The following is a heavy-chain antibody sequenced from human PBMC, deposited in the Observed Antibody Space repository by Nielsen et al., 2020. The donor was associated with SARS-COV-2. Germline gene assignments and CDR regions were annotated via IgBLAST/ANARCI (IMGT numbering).Heavy chain of an antibody. J-gene: IGHJ4*02. CDR2: ISSSSSYI. CDR1: GFTFSSYS. Sequence: GGSLRLSCAASGFTFSSYSMNWVRQAPGKGLEWVSSISSSSSYIYYADSVKGRFTISRDNAKNSLYLQMNSLRAEDTAVYYCARDRGGDPEYYFDYWGQGTLVTVSS. CDR3: ARDRGGDPEYYFDY. D-gene: IGHD3-10*01. V-gene: IGHV3-21*01.